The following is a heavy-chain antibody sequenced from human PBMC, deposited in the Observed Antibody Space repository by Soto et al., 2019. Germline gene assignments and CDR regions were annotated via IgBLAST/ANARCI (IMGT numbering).Heavy chain of an antibody. D-gene: IGHD2-21*02. CDR2: ISGSGGST. J-gene: IGHJ3*02. Sequence: HPXGALVVSCSASGFTFSSHAMSWVRQAPGKGLEWVSAISGSGGSTYYADSVKGRFTISRDNSKNTLYLQMNSLRAEDTAVYYCAKVAYCGGDCYFDAFDIWGQGTMVTVS. CDR3: AKVAYCGGDCYFDAFDI. CDR1: GFTFSSHA. V-gene: IGHV3-23*01.